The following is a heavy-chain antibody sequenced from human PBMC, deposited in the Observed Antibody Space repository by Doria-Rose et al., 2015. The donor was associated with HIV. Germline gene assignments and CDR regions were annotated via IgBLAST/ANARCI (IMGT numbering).Heavy chain of an antibody. CDR1: GDSISSGDSF. V-gene: IGHV4-30-4*01. CDR2: ISSSGTT. J-gene: IGHJ4*02. D-gene: IGHD3-10*01. CDR3: ARARNYGFPHFFDF. Sequence: QVQLQESGPGLVRPSQTLSLTCTVLGDSISSGDSFWSWIRQPPGKGPEWIGYISSSGTTYYYPSLRRRLTISLDASKYQFSLNLNSVTAADTAVYYCARARNYGFPHFFDFWGQGTLVTVSS.